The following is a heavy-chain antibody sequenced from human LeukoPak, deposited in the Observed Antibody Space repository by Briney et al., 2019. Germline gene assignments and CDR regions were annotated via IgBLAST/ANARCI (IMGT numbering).Heavy chain of an antibody. CDR1: GFTFSSYG. CDR2: IRYDGSNK. CDR3: AKDLEGSGSFNFDY. J-gene: IGHJ4*02. D-gene: IGHD3-10*01. Sequence: GGSLRLSCAASGFTFSSYGMHWVRQAPGKGLEWVAFIRYDGSNKYYADSVKGRFTISRDNSKNTLYPQMNSLRAEDTAVYYCAKDLEGSGSFNFDYWGQGTLVTVSS. V-gene: IGHV3-30*02.